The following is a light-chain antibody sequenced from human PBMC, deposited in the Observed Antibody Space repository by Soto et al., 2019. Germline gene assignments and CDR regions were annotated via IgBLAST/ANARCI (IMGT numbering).Light chain of an antibody. J-gene: IGKJ4*01. CDR1: QSFNNRS. CDR3: QQHGRSPGVT. V-gene: IGKV3-20*01. CDR2: GAS. Sequence: DIVLTQSPDTLSLSPGERATLSCRASQSFNNRSFAWYQQMPGQAPRLLIFGASSRATGIPDRFSGSGSGTDFTLTISRLEPEDFAVYYCQQHGRSPGVTFGGGTKVEIK.